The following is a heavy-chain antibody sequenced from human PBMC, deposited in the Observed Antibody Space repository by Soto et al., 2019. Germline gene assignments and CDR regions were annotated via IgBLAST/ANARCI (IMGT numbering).Heavy chain of an antibody. D-gene: IGHD2-2*01. CDR2: INHSGST. Sequence: PSETLSLTCAVYEGSFSVYYWTWIRQPPGKGLEWIGEINHSGSTNYNPSLKSRVTISVDTSKNQFSLKLSSVTAADTAVYYCARDSTRRGACDIWGKGTMVTVSS. J-gene: IGHJ3*02. V-gene: IGHV4-34*01. CDR1: EGSFSVYY. CDR3: ARDSTRRGACDI.